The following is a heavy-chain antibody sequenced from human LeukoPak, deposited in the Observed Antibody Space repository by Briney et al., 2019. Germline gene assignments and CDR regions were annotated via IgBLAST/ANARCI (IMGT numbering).Heavy chain of an antibody. J-gene: IGHJ4*02. Sequence: GGSLRLSCAVSGLTFNNYAMSWVRQAPGKGLEWISYISSSSSTIYYADSVRGRFTISRDNAKNSLYLQMNSLRAEDTAVYYCARGFHRYNYDSGAYSVYWGQGTLVTVSS. CDR3: ARGFHRYNYDSGAYSVY. CDR2: ISSSSSTI. CDR1: GLTFNNYA. D-gene: IGHD3-22*01. V-gene: IGHV3-48*01.